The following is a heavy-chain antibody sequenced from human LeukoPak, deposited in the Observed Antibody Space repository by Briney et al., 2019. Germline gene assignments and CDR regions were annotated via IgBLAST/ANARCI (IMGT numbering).Heavy chain of an antibody. D-gene: IGHD5-12*01. J-gene: IGHJ4*02. CDR3: TRGSPGGYTGYDYHY. Sequence: ASVKVSCKASGGTFSSYAISWVRQAPGQGLEWMGWINPNTGVTNYAQKFQGRVTMTRDTSISTAYMELSRRGSDDTAVYYCTRGSPGGYTGYDYHYWGQGTLVTVSS. CDR2: INPNTGVT. V-gene: IGHV1-2*02. CDR1: GGTFSSYA.